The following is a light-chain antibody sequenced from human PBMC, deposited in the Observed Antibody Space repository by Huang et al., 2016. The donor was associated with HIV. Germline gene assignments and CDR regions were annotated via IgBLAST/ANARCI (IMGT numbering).Light chain of an antibody. CDR2: WAS. J-gene: IGKJ1*01. Sequence: MVMTQSSLSLPVFLGESASFNCKSSQSLLYRSNNKNYLAWYQKKQGHPPTLLIYWASVRDVGVPERFSGGGSGTNFTLTINSLQADDVAVYYCQQHYGSQSTFGQGT. V-gene: IGKV4-1*01. CDR3: QQHYGSQST. CDR1: QSLLYRSNNKNY.